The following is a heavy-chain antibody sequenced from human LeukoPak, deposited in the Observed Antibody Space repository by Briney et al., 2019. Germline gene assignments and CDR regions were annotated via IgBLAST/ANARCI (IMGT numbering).Heavy chain of an antibody. CDR3: AKEDSSSSNFHY. CDR2: IYHSGST. Sequence: SETLSLTCTVSGYSISSGYYWGWIRQPPGKGLEWIGSIYHSGSTYYNPSLKSRVTISVDTSKNQFSLKLSPVTAADTAAYYCAKEDSSSSNFHYWGQGTLVTVSS. V-gene: IGHV4-38-2*02. CDR1: GYSISSGYY. J-gene: IGHJ4*02. D-gene: IGHD6-6*01.